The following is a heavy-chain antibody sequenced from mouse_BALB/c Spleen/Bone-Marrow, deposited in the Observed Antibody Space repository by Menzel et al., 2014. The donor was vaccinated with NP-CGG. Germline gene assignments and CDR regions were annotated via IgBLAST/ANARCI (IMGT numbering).Heavy chain of an antibody. J-gene: IGHJ4*01. CDR2: IWSGGST. D-gene: IGHD2-14*01. Sequence: QVQLQQPGPGLVQPSQSLSIPCTVSGFSLTSYGVHWVRQSPGKGLEWLGVIWSGGSTDYNAAFISRLSISKDNSKSQVFFKMNSLQADDTAIYYCARNPPPYRLYAMDYWGQGTSVTVSS. V-gene: IGHV2-4-1*01. CDR1: GFSLTSYG. CDR3: ARNPPPYRLYAMDY.